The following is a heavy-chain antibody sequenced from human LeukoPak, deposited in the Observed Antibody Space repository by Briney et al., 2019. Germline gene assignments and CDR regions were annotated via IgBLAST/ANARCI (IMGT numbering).Heavy chain of an antibody. CDR2: IWYDGSNK. J-gene: IGHJ4*02. CDR3: ARVGWSTTGTTDY. CDR1: GFTFSSYS. D-gene: IGHD1-1*01. Sequence: PGGSLRLSCAASGFTFSSYSMHWVRQAPGKGLEWVAVIWYDGSNKYYADSVKGRFTISRDNSKNTLYLQMNSLRAEDTAVYYCARVGWSTTGTTDYWGQGTLVTVSS. V-gene: IGHV3-33*01.